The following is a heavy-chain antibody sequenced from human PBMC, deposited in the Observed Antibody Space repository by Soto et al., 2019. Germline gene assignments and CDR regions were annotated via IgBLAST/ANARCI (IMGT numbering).Heavy chain of an antibody. D-gene: IGHD5-12*01. Sequence: QVQLQQWGAGLLKPSETLSLTCAVYGGSFSGYYWSWIRQPPGKGLEWIGEINHSGSSNYNPSLESRVTISIDTSKNQFSLRVSSVTAADTAVYYCARGSWQPRFDFWGRGTLVTVSS. V-gene: IGHV4-34*02. CDR3: ARGSWQPRFDF. J-gene: IGHJ4*02. CDR2: INHSGSS. CDR1: GGSFSGYY.